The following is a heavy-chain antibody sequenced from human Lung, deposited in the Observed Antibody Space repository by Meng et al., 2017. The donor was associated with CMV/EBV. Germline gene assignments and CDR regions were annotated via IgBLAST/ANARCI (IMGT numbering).Heavy chain of an antibody. CDR2: IVPMLHIT. D-gene: IGHD5-18*01. CDR3: ARVLPGYSNSWYWFDP. V-gene: IGHV1-69*10. J-gene: IGHJ5*02. Sequence: SXXVSXKASGGAFSSLTIGWVRQAPGRGLEWMGRIVPMLHITDYAQKFQGRVTFSADESTNTAYMELSSLRSEDTAVYYCARVLPGYSNSWYWFDPWGQGTQVTVSS. CDR1: GGAFSSLT.